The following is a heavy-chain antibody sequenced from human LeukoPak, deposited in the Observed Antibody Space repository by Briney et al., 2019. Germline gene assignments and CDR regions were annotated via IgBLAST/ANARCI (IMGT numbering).Heavy chain of an antibody. V-gene: IGHV3-48*01. Sequence: PGGSLTLSCAASGFTFSSYSMNWVRQAPGKGLERVSYICSSSSTIHYAHSVKGRFTISRDNAKNSLYLQMNSLRAEDTAVYYCARVISSTSRVVDYWGQGTLVTVSS. CDR1: GFTFSSYS. J-gene: IGHJ4*02. D-gene: IGHD2-2*01. CDR3: ARVISSTSRVVDY. CDR2: ICSSSSTI.